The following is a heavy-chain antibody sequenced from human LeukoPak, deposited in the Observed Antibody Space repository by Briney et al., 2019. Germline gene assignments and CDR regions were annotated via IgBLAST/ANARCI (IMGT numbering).Heavy chain of an antibody. D-gene: IGHD2-21*02. V-gene: IGHV4-39*07. Sequence: PSETLSLTCTVSGGSISSSSYYWGWIRQPPGKGLEWIGSIYYSGSTYYNPSLKSRVTISVDTSKNQFSLKLSSVTAADTAVYYCARAEKEVVTAHPVYFDYWGQGTLVTVSS. J-gene: IGHJ4*02. CDR2: IYYSGST. CDR3: ARAEKEVVTAHPVYFDY. CDR1: GGSISSSSYY.